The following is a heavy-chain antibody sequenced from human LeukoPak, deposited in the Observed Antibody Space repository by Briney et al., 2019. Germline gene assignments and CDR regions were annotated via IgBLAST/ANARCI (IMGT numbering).Heavy chain of an antibody. Sequence: GGSLRLSRAASGFTFSNYEMNWVRQAPGKGLEWVSYISGRGDVIYYADSVKGRFTISRDNAKNSLYLQMNSLRAEDTAVYYCARPYYVAANYYFDYWGQGTLVTVSS. CDR2: ISGRGDVI. J-gene: IGHJ4*02. D-gene: IGHD1-26*01. V-gene: IGHV3-48*03. CDR3: ARPYYVAANYYFDY. CDR1: GFTFSNYE.